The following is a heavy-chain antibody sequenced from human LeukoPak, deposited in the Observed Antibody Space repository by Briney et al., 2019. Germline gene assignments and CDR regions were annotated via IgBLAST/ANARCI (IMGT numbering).Heavy chain of an antibody. CDR2: ISGSGGST. V-gene: IGHV3-23*01. CDR3: AKRSQNWGSALYFDY. CDR1: GFTFSSYA. Sequence: GGSLRLSFAASGFTFSSYAMSWVRQAPGKVLEWVSAISGSGGSTYYADSVKGRFTISRDNSKNTLYLQMNSLRAEDTAVYYCAKRSQNWGSALYFDYWGQGTLVTVSS. D-gene: IGHD7-27*01. J-gene: IGHJ4*02.